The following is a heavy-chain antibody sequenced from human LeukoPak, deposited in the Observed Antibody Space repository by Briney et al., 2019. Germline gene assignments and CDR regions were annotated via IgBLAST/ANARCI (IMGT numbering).Heavy chain of an antibody. J-gene: IGHJ4*02. CDR3: ARGPGIAAGDDY. V-gene: IGHV4-4*07. Sequence: SETLSLTCTVSDGSVSDYYWSWIRQSAGKGLELIGRIHTSGSTNYNPSFKSRVTMSVDTSKNQFSLKLSSVTAADTAVYYCARGPGIAAGDDYWGQGTLVTVSS. CDR2: IHTSGST. CDR1: DGSVSDYY. D-gene: IGHD6-13*01.